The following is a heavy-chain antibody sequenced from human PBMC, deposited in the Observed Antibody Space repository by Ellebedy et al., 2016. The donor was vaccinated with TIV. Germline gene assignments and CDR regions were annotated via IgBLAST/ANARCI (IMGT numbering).Heavy chain of an antibody. Sequence: GESLKISCAASGITFSNAWIHWFRQAPGKGLEWVGRIKSKGDGGTTDYAAPVKGRFTISRDDSKDTLYLQMNSLKTEDTAVYFCARSCVSHTCHPFIGNWGQGTLVTVSS. CDR2: IKSKGDGGTT. D-gene: IGHD1-26*01. CDR3: ARSCVSHTCHPFIGN. V-gene: IGHV3-15*07. CDR1: GITFSNAW. J-gene: IGHJ4*02.